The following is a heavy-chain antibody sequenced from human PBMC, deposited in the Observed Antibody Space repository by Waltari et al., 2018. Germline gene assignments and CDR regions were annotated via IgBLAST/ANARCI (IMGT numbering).Heavy chain of an antibody. CDR3: ARTTFYFDSDGSYYVYSSDY. J-gene: IGHJ4*02. Sequence: QVQLQEWGAGLLKPSETLSLTCAVYGGSFSDYYWTWIGKPPGEGEEWLGEINHSGSTKYNPSLKSRVTMSVDTSKSQFALKLTSVTAADTARYYCARTTFYFDSDGSYYVYSSDYWGQGALVTVSS. CDR1: GGSFSDYY. CDR2: INHSGST. V-gene: IGHV4-34*02. D-gene: IGHD3-22*01.